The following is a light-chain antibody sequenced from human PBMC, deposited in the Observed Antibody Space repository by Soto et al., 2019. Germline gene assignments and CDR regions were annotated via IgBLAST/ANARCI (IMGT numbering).Light chain of an antibody. Sequence: EIVLTQSPGTLSLSPGERATLSCRAGQSVSSSYLAWYQQKPGQAPRLLIYGASSRATGIPDRFSGSGSGTDFTLTISRLEPEDFAVYYCQQYTSSPTFGGGTKVEIK. CDR1: QSVSSSY. J-gene: IGKJ4*01. CDR3: QQYTSSPT. CDR2: GAS. V-gene: IGKV3-20*01.